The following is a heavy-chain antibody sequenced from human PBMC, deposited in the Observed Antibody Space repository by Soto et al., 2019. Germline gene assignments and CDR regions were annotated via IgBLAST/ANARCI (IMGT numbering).Heavy chain of an antibody. D-gene: IGHD3-10*01. CDR2: ISYDGSNK. J-gene: IGHJ6*02. Sequence: GGSLRLSCAASGFTFSSYAMHWVRQAPGKGLEWVAVISYDGSNKYYADSVKGQFTISRDNSKNTLYLQMNSLRAEDTAVYYCASLLLWFGELSDAVSYYYGMDVWGQGTTVTVSS. CDR1: GFTFSSYA. V-gene: IGHV3-30-3*01. CDR3: ASLLLWFGELSDAVSYYYGMDV.